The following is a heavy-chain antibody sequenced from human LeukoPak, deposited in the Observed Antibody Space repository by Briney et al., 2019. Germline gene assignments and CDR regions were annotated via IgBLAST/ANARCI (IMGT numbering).Heavy chain of an antibody. CDR3: AREGLSIAAAGTPYYYYGMDV. Sequence: GGSLRLSCVASGFTFNEYAMQWVRQAPGKGLEWVALISGDGDNTYYADSVKGRFTISRDNAKNSLYLQMNSLRAEDTAVYYCAREGLSIAAAGTPYYYYGMDVWGQGTTVTVSS. V-gene: IGHV3-43*02. J-gene: IGHJ6*02. CDR2: ISGDGDNT. D-gene: IGHD6-13*01. CDR1: GFTFNEYA.